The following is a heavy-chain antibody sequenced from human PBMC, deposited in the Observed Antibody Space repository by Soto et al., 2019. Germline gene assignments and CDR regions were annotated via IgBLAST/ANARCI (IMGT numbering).Heavy chain of an antibody. Sequence: SETLSLTCAVSGTSVSGANWWCWVRQPPGKGLEWIGEIHSSGNTDYNPSLKSRVTISRDMSKNEFSLKLTSVTAADTAVYYCARTGPYSSGNNWGQGTLVTVSS. CDR2: IHSSGNT. CDR3: ARTGPYSSGNN. V-gene: IGHV4-4*02. CDR1: GTSVSGANW. D-gene: IGHD3-22*01. J-gene: IGHJ4*02.